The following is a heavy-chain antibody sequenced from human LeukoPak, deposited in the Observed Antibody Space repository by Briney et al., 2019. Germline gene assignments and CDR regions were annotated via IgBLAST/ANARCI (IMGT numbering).Heavy chain of an antibody. CDR1: SHSLRRYY. CDR2: IYTNGST. D-gene: IGHD3-22*01. V-gene: IGHV4-4*07. Sequence: SETLSLTCTVSSHSLRRYYWRWIRQPAGKGREWIGRIYTNGSTNYNPSLKSRVTMSVDTSKNQFSLKLSSVTAAVTAFYYGARERRRGYYVSSGYSALDYWGQGTLVTVSS. CDR3: ARERRRGYYVSSGYSALDY. J-gene: IGHJ4*02.